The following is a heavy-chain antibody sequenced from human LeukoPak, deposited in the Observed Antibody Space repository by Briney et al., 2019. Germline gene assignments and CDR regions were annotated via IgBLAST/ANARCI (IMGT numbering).Heavy chain of an antibody. J-gene: IGHJ4*02. CDR3: ARGVFYYDTSGRGYYFDY. Sequence: SETLSLTCTVSGGSISSYYWSWIRQPPGKGLEWIGYIYTSGGTVYNPSLKSRVTMSVDTSKNQFSLKLSSVTAADTAVYYCARGVFYYDTSGRGYYFDYWGQGTLVTVSS. CDR2: IYTSGGT. CDR1: GGSISSYY. D-gene: IGHD3-22*01. V-gene: IGHV4-4*08.